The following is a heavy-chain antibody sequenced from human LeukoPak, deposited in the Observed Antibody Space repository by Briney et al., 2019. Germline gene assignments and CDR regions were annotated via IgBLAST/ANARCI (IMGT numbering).Heavy chain of an antibody. CDR1: GFTFSSYG. V-gene: IGHV3-NL1*01. CDR2: IYSGGST. D-gene: IGHD3-3*01. Sequence: GRSLRLSCAASGFTFSSYGIHWVRQAPGKGLEWVSVIYSGGSTYYADSVKGRFTISRDNSKNTLYLQMNSLRAEDTAVYYCAKDQNFWSGPGDYWGQGTLVTVSS. CDR3: AKDQNFWSGPGDY. J-gene: IGHJ4*02.